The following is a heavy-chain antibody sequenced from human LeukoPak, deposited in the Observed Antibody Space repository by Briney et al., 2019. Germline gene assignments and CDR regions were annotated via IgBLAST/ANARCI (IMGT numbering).Heavy chain of an antibody. CDR1: GGSISSGGYS. D-gene: IGHD3-9*01. CDR2: IYYSGST. CDR3: AREFRLYYDILTGGLNWFDP. V-gene: IGHV4-31*03. Sequence: PSETLSLTCTVSGGSISSGGYSWSWIRQHPGKGLEWIGYIYYSGSTYYNPSLKSRVTISVDTSKNQFSLKLSSVTAADTAVYYCAREFRLYYDILTGGLNWFDPWGQGTLVTVSS. J-gene: IGHJ5*02.